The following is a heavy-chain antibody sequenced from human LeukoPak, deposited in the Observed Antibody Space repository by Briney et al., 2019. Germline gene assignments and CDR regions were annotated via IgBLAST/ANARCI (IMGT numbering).Heavy chain of an antibody. V-gene: IGHV4-30-4*01. D-gene: IGHD2-15*01. Sequence: SETLSLTCTVSGGSISSGDYYWSWIRQPPGKGLERIGYIYYSGSTYYNPSLKSRVTISVDTSKNQFSLKLSSVTAADTAVYYSAREGGYCSGGSCCCFDYWGQATLVTVSS. CDR2: IYYSGST. CDR3: AREGGYCSGGSCCCFDY. CDR1: GGSISSGDYY. J-gene: IGHJ4*02.